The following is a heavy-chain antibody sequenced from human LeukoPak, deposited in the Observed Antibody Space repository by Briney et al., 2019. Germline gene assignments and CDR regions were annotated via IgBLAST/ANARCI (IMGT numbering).Heavy chain of an antibody. CDR3: ARARDYCTSTRCYSPHHYGIDV. D-gene: IGHD2-2*02. CDR1: GYTFTDYY. J-gene: IGHJ6*02. CDR2: INPNSGST. Sequence: GASVKVSCKTSGYTFTDYYVHWVRQAPGQGLEWVGWINPNSGSTSYMQKFQGWVTLTRDTSITTVYMEFSRLRSDDTAVYYCARARDYCTSTRCYSPHHYGIDVWGQGTTVIVSS. V-gene: IGHV1-2*04.